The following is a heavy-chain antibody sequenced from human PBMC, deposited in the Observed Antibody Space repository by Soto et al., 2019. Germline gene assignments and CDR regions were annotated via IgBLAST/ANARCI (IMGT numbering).Heavy chain of an antibody. J-gene: IGHJ3*02. CDR2: INAGNGNT. CDR3: ARGLGVVVVAATPDAFDI. V-gene: IGHV1-3*01. CDR1: GYTFTSYA. D-gene: IGHD2-15*01. Sequence: QVQLVQSGAEVKKPGASVKVSCKASGYTFTSYAMHWVRQAPGQRLEWMGWINAGNGNTKYSQKFQGRVTITRDTSASTAYMELSSLRSEGTAVYYCARGLGVVVVAATPDAFDIWGQGTMVTVSS.